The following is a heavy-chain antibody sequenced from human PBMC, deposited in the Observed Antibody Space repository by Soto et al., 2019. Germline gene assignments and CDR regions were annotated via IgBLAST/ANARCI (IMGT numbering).Heavy chain of an antibody. J-gene: IGHJ3*02. D-gene: IGHD2-15*01. CDR2: TVANNGYT. CDR3: ARCSGGTCYAYYAFDI. V-gene: IGHV1-18*01. Sequence: QVQLVQSGIEVKNPGASVKVSCKASGYAFTSFGISWVRQAPVQGLECMGWTVANNGYTKYAQNLQGRVTLITDTATSTAYMELRSLMYDDTAVYYCARCSGGTCYAYYAFDIWGQGTMVTVSS. CDR1: GYAFTSFG.